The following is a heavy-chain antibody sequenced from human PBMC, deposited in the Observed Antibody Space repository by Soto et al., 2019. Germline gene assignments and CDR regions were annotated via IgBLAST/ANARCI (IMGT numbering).Heavy chain of an antibody. CDR2: IIPLFGTT. CDR3: ARAHGSSWYNWFDP. J-gene: IGHJ5*02. Sequence: VASVKVSCKASGGTFSSYAVSWVRQAPGRGLEWMGGIIPLFGTTNYAQKFRGRVTVTADESTSTVYMEVRSLRFEDTAVYYCARAHGSSWYNWFDPWGQGTLVTVSS. CDR1: GGTFSSYA. D-gene: IGHD6-13*01. V-gene: IGHV1-69*13.